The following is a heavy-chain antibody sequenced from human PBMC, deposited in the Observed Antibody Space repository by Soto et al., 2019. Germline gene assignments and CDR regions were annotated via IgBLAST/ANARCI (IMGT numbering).Heavy chain of an antibody. CDR2: INTGNGNT. Sequence: QVQLVQSGAEVKKPGASVKVSCKASGITFSTYAIHWVRQAPGQSLEWMGWINTGNGNTRYSQNFQGRVTLTRDTSASTAYMDLSSLRSEDTSIYYCARAISGYVTWGQGNLVTVSS. CDR1: GITFSTYA. CDR3: ARAISGYVT. D-gene: IGHD5-12*01. V-gene: IGHV1-3*04. J-gene: IGHJ5*02.